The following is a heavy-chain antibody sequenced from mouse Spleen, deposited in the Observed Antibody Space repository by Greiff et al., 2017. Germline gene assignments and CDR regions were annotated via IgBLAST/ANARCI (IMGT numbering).Heavy chain of an antibody. Sequence: VKVVESGAELVKPGASVKLSCKASGYTFTEYTIHWVKQRSGQGLEWIGWFYPGSGSIKYNEKFKDKATLTADKSSSTVYMELSRLTSEDSAVYFCARHEPYYYLGNFDYWGQGTTLTVSS. CDR2: FYPGSGSI. CDR3: ARHEPYYYLGNFDY. J-gene: IGHJ2*01. V-gene: IGHV1-62-2*01. CDR1: GYTFTEYT. D-gene: IGHD4-1*01.